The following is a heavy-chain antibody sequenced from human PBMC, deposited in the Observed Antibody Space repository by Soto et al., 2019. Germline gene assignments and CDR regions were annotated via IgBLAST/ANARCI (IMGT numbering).Heavy chain of an antibody. D-gene: IGHD5-12*01. V-gene: IGHV5-51*01. CDR1: GYSFTTYW. CDR2: IYPGDFDT. Sequence: PGESLKISCKGSGYSFTTYWIGWVRQMPGKGLEWMGIIYPGDFDTRYSPSFQGQVTISADRSISTAYLQWSSLKASDTAMYYCARIENGVSTIAWYYGIDVWGQGTTVTVSS. J-gene: IGHJ6*02. CDR3: ARIENGVSTIAWYYGIDV.